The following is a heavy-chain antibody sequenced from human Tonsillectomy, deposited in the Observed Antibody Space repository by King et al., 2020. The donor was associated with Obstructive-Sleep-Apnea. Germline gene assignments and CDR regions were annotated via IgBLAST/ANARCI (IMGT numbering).Heavy chain of an antibody. Sequence: QLVQSGAEVKKPGASVKVSCRSSRYTFTGYYMHWVRQAPGQGLEWMGRINPNSGGTNFAQKFQGRVTMTRDTSISTAYMDLSRLRSDDTAVYYCARDIGIADFDYWGQGTLVTVSS. D-gene: IGHD1-26*01. V-gene: IGHV1-2*06. J-gene: IGHJ4*02. CDR2: INPNSGGT. CDR1: RYTFTGYY. CDR3: ARDIGIADFDY.